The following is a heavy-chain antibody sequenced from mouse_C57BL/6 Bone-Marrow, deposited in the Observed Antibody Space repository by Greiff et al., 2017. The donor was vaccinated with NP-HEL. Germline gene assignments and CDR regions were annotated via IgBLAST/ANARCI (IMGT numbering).Heavy chain of an antibody. CDR3: LDSSYYYAMDY. V-gene: IGHV1-64*01. J-gene: IGHJ4*01. Sequence: QVQLQQSGAELVKPGASVKLSCKASGYTFTSYWMHWVKQRPGQGLEWIGMIHPNSGSTNYNEKFKSKATLTVDKSSSTAYMQLSSLTSEDSAVYYCLDSSYYYAMDYWGQGTSVTVSS. D-gene: IGHD3-2*02. CDR1: GYTFTSYW. CDR2: IHPNSGST.